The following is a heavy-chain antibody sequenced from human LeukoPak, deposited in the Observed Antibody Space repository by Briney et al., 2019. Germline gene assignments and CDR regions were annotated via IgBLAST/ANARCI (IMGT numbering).Heavy chain of an antibody. CDR2: IYNTGNT. Sequence: SETLSLTCSVSGGSISTNYWSWIRQPAGKGLQWIGRIYNTGNTNYSSSLESRVTMSADTSKNQFSLKLSSVTAADTAAYYCERGSFDSSGYYVFDYWGQGSLVTVSS. D-gene: IGHD3-22*01. CDR3: ERGSFDSSGYYVFDY. CDR1: GGSISTNY. V-gene: IGHV4-4*07. J-gene: IGHJ4*02.